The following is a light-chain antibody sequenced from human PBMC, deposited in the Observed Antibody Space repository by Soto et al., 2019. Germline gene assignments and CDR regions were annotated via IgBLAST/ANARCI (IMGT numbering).Light chain of an antibody. V-gene: IGLV2-8*01. CDR2: EVT. Sequence: QSALTQPPSASGSPGQSVAISCTGTSSDVGGYNYVSWYQQHPGKAPKLLIYEVTKRPLGVPDRFSGSKSGNAASLTVSGLQAEDEADYYCSSYAGSNYPYVFGTGTKLTVL. CDR3: SSYAGSNYPYV. J-gene: IGLJ1*01. CDR1: SSDVGGYNY.